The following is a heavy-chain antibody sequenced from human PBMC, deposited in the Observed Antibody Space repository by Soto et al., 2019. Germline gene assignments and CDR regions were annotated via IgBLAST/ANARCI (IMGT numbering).Heavy chain of an antibody. CDR2: ISYDGSNK. D-gene: IGHD5-12*01. CDR3: ARQERWLQLEFDY. Sequence: PGGSLRLSCAAPGFTFSSYAMHWVRQAPGKGLEWVAVISYDGSNKYYADSVKGRFTISRDNSKNTLYLQMNSLRAEDTAVYYCARQERWLQLEFDYWGQGTLVTVSS. V-gene: IGHV3-30-3*01. J-gene: IGHJ4*02. CDR1: GFTFSSYA.